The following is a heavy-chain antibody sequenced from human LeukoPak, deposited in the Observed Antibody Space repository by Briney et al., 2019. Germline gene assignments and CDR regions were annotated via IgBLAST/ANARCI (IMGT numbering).Heavy chain of an antibody. CDR1: EFTFSTYA. D-gene: IGHD3-10*01. CDR3: AKGGGNYYGSLDAFDI. CDR2: ISSSGGNT. Sequence: GGSLRLSCAASEFTFSTYAMAWVRQAPGKGLEWVSAISSSGGNTYYADSVKGRFTFSRDNSQNTPYLQMNSLRADDTAVYYCAKGGGNYYGSLDAFDIWGQGTMVTVSS. J-gene: IGHJ3*02. V-gene: IGHV3-23*01.